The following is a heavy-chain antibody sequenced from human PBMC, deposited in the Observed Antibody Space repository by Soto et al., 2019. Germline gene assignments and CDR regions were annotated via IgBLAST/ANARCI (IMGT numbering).Heavy chain of an antibody. CDR2: INPEGNAK. Sequence: GGSLRLSCSGFGFSINTYWMNWIRQTPGKGLEWVANINPEGNAKTYVDPVKGRFIVSRDNTRNSLDLQMNSLRVEDSAVYFCAAWDLSNTWGQGILVTVSS. V-gene: IGHV3-7*01. CDR3: AAWDLSNT. J-gene: IGHJ5*02. CDR1: GFSINTYW. D-gene: IGHD1-26*01.